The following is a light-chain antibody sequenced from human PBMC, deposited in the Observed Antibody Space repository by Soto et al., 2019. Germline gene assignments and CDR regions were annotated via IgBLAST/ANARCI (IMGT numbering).Light chain of an antibody. V-gene: IGKV1-5*01. CDR1: QTISSW. CDR2: AAS. Sequence: DIPVTQSPSTLSGSLGDRVTITCRASQTISSWLAWYQQKPGKVPKRLIYAASNLASGVPSRFSGSGSGTEFTLTISSLQPEDFATYYCLQHNSYPPTFGQGTKVDIK. CDR3: LQHNSYPPT. J-gene: IGKJ1*01.